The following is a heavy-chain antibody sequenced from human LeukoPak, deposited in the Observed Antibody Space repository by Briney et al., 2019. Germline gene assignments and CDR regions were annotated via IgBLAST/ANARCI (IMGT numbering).Heavy chain of an antibody. CDR2: ISSNGGST. CDR1: GFTFSNYA. Sequence: GGSLRLSCAASGFTFSNYAMHWVRQAPGQGLEYVSAISSNGGSTYYANSVKGRFTISRDKSKNTLYLQMGSLRIEDMAVYYCAKDRERYYGEAYCDYWGQGTLVTVSS. CDR3: AKDRERYYGEAYCDY. V-gene: IGHV3-64*01. D-gene: IGHD4-17*01. J-gene: IGHJ4*02.